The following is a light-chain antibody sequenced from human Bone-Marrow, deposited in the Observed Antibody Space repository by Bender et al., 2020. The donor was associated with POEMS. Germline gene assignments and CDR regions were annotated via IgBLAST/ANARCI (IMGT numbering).Light chain of an antibody. V-gene: IGLV1-44*01. CDR1: SSNFGNNA. Sequence: QSVLTQPPSASGTPGQSVTISCSGTSSNFGNNAANWYQHVPGTAPKLLIYSNNQRPSGVPDRFSASTSGTSASLAISGLHSDDEADYFCSAWDGILNGWVFGGGTKLTVL. J-gene: IGLJ3*02. CDR2: SNN. CDR3: SAWDGILNGWV.